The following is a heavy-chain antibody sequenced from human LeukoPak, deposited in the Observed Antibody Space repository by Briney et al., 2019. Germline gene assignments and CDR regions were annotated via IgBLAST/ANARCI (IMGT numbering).Heavy chain of an antibody. D-gene: IGHD3-3*02. CDR2: ISGTSGNV. Sequence: PGGSLRLSCAASGFTFNSYAMSWVRQAPGKGLEWVSAISGTSGNVYYGDSVRGRFTISRDNSKNTLYLQMNSLSAEDTAIYYCARDRSFYGAPWYFDLWGRGTLVTVSS. V-gene: IGHV3-23*01. CDR1: GFTFNSYA. CDR3: ARDRSFYGAPWYFDL. J-gene: IGHJ2*01.